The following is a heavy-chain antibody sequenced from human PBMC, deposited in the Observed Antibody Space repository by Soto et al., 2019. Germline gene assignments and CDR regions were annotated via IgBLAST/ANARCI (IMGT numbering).Heavy chain of an antibody. D-gene: IGHD6-6*01. CDR1: GYTFTGYY. Sequence: ASVKVSCKASGYTFTGYYMHWVRQAPGQGLEWMGWINPNSGGTNYAQKFQGWITMTRDTSISTAYMELSRLSSDDTAVYYCARGAGHSSSPDYYYYGMDVWGQGTTVTVSS. CDR2: INPNSGGT. J-gene: IGHJ6*02. V-gene: IGHV1-2*04. CDR3: ARGAGHSSSPDYYYYGMDV.